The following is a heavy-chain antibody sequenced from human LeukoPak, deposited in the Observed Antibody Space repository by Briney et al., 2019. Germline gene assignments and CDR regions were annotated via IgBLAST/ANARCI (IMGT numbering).Heavy chain of an antibody. D-gene: IGHD1-1*01. Sequence: PGGSLRLSCATSGFTFSSYSMNWVRQAPGKGLEWVSVIYSGGSTYYADSVKGRFTISRDNSKNTLYLQMNSLRAEDTAVYYCARDLEDGVFDYWGQGTLVTVSS. CDR3: ARDLEDGVFDY. J-gene: IGHJ4*02. CDR1: GFTFSSYS. CDR2: IYSGGST. V-gene: IGHV3-53*01.